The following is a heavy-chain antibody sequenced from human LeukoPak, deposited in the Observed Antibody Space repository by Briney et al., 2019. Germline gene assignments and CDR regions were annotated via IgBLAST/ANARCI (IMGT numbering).Heavy chain of an antibody. CDR2: ISGSGGST. V-gene: IGHV3-23*01. CDR3: AKHPSGSFYGDYHYFDY. D-gene: IGHD4-17*01. CDR1: GFTFSSYA. Sequence: GGSLRPFCAASGFTFSSYAMSWVRQAPGKGLEWVSAISGSGGSTYYADSVKGRFTISRDNSKNTLYLQMNSLRAEDTAVYYCAKHPSGSFYGDYHYFDYWGQGTLVTVSS. J-gene: IGHJ4*02.